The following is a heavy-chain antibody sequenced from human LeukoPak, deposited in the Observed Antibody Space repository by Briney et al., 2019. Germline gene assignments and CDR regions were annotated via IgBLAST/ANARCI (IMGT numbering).Heavy chain of an antibody. CDR2: INAGNGNT. CDR3: AREWGDY. D-gene: IGHD3-16*01. V-gene: IGHV1-3*01. CDR1: GYTFTSYA. Sequence: ASVKVSCKASGYTFTSYAMHWVRQAPGQRLEWMGWINAGNGNTKYSQKFQGRVTMTRNTSISTAYMELSSLRSEDTAVYYCAREWGDYWGQGTLVTVSS. J-gene: IGHJ4*02.